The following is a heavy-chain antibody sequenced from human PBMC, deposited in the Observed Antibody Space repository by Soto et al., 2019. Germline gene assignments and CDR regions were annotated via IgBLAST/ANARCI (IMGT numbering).Heavy chain of an antibody. J-gene: IGHJ4*02. CDR3: AVESFSNTHHC. CDR1: GFTFSSYW. D-gene: IGHD2-2*02. Sequence: GGSLRLSCAASGFTFSSYWMHWVRQAPGKGLVWVSRINSDGSSTSYADSVKGRFTISRDNAKNTLYLQMDSLRAEDTAVYYCAVESFSNTHHCWGQGALVTVSS. CDR2: INSDGSST. V-gene: IGHV3-74*01.